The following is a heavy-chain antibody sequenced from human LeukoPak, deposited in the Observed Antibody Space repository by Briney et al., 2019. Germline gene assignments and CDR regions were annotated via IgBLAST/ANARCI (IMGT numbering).Heavy chain of an antibody. CDR2: MNPNSGNT. CDR1: GYTFTSYD. V-gene: IGHV1-8*01. D-gene: IGHD3-10*01. CDR3: ARPRWFLHYNWFDP. Sequence: ASVKVSCKAYGYTFTSYDINWVRQATGQGLEWMGWMNPNSGNTGYAQKFQGRVTMTRNTSISTAYMELSSLRSEDTAVYYCARPRWFLHYNWFDPWGQGTLVTVSS. J-gene: IGHJ5*02.